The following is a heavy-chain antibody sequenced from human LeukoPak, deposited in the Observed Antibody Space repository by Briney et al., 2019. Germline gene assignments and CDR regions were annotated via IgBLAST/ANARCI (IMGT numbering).Heavy chain of an antibody. CDR2: IYSGGST. D-gene: IGHD5-12*01. CDR3: ARGRSGYDLYFDY. Sequence: GGSLRLSCAASGFTVSSNYMSWVRQAPGKGLEWVSVIYSGGSTYYADSVKGRFTIFRDNSKNTLYLQMNSLRAEDTAVYYCARGRSGYDLYFDYWGQGTLVTVSS. CDR1: GFTVSSNY. J-gene: IGHJ4*02. V-gene: IGHV3-53*01.